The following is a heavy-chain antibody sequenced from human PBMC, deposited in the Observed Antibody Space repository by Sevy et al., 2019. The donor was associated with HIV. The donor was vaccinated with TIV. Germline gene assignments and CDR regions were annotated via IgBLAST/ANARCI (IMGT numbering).Heavy chain of an antibody. V-gene: IGHV3-21*06. CDR2: SSGSGNDM. D-gene: IGHD2-15*01. CDR1: GFIFTSYT. CDR3: ARDHGYCTGESCYSGGY. Sequence: GGSLRLSCSASGFIFTSYTMIWVRQAPGRGLEWVASSSGSGNDMQYADSVKGRFTMSRDNAKNLVYLQMNGLRTEDTAVYYCARDHGYCTGESCYSGGYWGQRTQVTVSS. J-gene: IGHJ4*02.